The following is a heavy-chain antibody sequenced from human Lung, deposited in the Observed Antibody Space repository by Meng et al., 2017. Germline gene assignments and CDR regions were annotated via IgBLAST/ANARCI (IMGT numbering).Heavy chain of an antibody. V-gene: IGHV1-46*01. Sequence: QVQLVQSGAEVKNSGASVKVFCKASGYHFTRHWMHWVRQAPGQGLEWMGIINPSDGYTMYEQKFQDRITITGDTSTGTVYMELSGLRSEDTAVYYCTRDHSTADVTVWWFDPWGQGTLVTVSS. J-gene: IGHJ5*02. CDR3: TRDHSTADVTVWWFDP. D-gene: IGHD4-17*01. CDR2: INPSDGYT. CDR1: GYHFTRHW.